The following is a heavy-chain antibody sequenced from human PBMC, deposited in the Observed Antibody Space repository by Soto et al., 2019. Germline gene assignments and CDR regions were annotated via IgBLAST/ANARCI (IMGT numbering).Heavy chain of an antibody. CDR1: GFTFSSYG. D-gene: IGHD2-2*01. Sequence: QVQLVESGGGVVQPGRSLRLSCAASGFTFSSYGMHWVRQAPGKGLEWVAVIWYDGSNKYYADSVKGRFTISRDNSKNTLYLQMNSLRAEDKAVYYCAGESVVPAAMDYYYYGMDVCGQGTTVTVSS. J-gene: IGHJ6*02. CDR3: AGESVVPAAMDYYYYGMDV. V-gene: IGHV3-33*01. CDR2: IWYDGSNK.